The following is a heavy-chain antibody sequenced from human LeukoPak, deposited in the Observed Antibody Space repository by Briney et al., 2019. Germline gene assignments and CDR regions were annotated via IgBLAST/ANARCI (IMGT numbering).Heavy chain of an antibody. CDR2: FYTSGNT. CDR3: ARDHPWMTDI. J-gene: IGHJ3*02. V-gene: IGHV4-61*09. Sequence: SETLSLTCTVSGGSISSGSYYWSWIRQPAGKGLEWIGHFYTSGNTNYNPSLKSRVTISVDTSKNQFSLRLSSVTAADTAVYYCARDHPWMTDIWGQGTMVTVSS. CDR1: GGSISSGSYY. D-gene: IGHD5-12*01.